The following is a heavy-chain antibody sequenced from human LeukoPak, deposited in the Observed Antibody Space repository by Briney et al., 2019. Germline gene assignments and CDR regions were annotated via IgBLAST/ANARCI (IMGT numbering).Heavy chain of an antibody. J-gene: IGHJ4*02. CDR3: ARVRYSKRDYYGSGSYIDY. Sequence: PGGSLRLSCAASGFTFSDYYMSWIRQAPGKGLEWIGYIYYSGSTNYNPSLKSRVTISVDTSKNQFSLKLSSVTAADTAVYYCARVRYSKRDYYGSGSYIDYWGQGTLVTVSS. V-gene: IGHV4-59*01. D-gene: IGHD3-10*01. CDR1: GFTFSDYY. CDR2: IYYSGST.